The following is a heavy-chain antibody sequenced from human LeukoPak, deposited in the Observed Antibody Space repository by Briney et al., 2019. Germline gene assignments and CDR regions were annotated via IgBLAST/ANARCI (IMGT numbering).Heavy chain of an antibody. CDR2: IYYSGGT. V-gene: IGHV4-59*08. J-gene: IGHJ3*02. Sequence: SETLSLTCTVSGDSISSCYWSWIRQPPGKGLEWIGYIYYSGGTYYNPSLKSRVTISVDTSKNQFSLKLRSVTAADTAVYYCARHVTISGPYDASDIWGQGTMVTVSP. CDR1: GDSISSCY. CDR3: ARHVTISGPYDASDI. D-gene: IGHD5-24*01.